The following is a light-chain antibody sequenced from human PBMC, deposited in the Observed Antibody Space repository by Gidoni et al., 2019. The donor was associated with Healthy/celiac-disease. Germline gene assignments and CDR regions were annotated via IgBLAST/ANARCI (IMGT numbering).Light chain of an antibody. CDR3: QQYDNRPPFT. J-gene: IGKJ3*01. V-gene: IGKV1-33*01. CDR1: QDSSNY. CDR2: DAS. Sequence: DIQMTQSPSSLSASVGDRVTITCQASQDSSNYLNWYQQKPGKAPKLLIYDASNLETGVPSRFSGSGSGTDFTFTISSLQPEDIATYYCQQYDNRPPFTFGPGTKVDIK.